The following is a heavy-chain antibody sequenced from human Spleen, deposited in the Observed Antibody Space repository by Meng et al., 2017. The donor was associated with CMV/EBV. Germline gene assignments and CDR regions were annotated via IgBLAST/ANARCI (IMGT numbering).Heavy chain of an antibody. CDR2: INSDGSST. D-gene: IGHD3-3*01. Sequence: GGSLRLSCAASGFTFSSYWMHWVRQAPGKGLVWVSRINSDGSSTSYADSVKGRFTNSRDNAKNTLYLQMNSLRAEDTAVYYCAREDYYDFWSGLYYYYYGMDVWGQGTTVTVSS. V-gene: IGHV3-74*01. J-gene: IGHJ6*02. CDR3: AREDYYDFWSGLYYYYYGMDV. CDR1: GFTFSSYW.